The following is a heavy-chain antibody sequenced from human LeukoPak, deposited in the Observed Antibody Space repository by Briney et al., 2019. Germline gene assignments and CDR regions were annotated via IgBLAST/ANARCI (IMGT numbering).Heavy chain of an antibody. CDR1: GGSISSGSYY. J-gene: IGHJ4*02. V-gene: IGHV4-61*02. CDR2: IYTSGST. Sequence: SETLSLTCTVSGGSISSGSYYWSWIRQPAGKGLEWIGCIYTSGSTNYNPSLKSRVTISVDTSKNQFSLKLSSVTAADTAVYYCARDEPCSSTSCRPFDYWGQGTLVTVSS. D-gene: IGHD2-2*01. CDR3: ARDEPCSSTSCRPFDY.